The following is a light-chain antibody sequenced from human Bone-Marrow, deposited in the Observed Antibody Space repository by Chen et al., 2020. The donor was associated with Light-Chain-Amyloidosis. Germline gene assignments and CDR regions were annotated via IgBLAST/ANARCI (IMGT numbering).Light chain of an antibody. V-gene: IGKV1-39*01. Sequence: DIQMTQSPASLSASVGDRVTITCRASQRIGNYLNWFQQKPGKAPNLLIYAASTLQSGVPSRFSGSGSGADFTLTISSLQPEDFATYYCQQSYNTPRTFGQGTKLEIK. J-gene: IGKJ2*01. CDR3: QQSYNTPRT. CDR2: AAS. CDR1: QRIGNY.